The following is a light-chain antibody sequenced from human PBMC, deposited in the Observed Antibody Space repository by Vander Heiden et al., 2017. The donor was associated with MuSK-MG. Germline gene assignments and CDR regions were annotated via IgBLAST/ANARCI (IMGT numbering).Light chain of an antibody. CDR3: QQYCTSPLT. CDR1: QSVSSNY. CDR2: GAS. V-gene: IGKV3-20*01. Sequence: EMALTQSPGTLSLSPGERATLSCRASQSVSSNYLAWYQQKPGQAPRLLIYGASSRATGIPDRFSGSGSGTDFTLTISRLEPEDFAVYYCQQYCTSPLTFGGGTKVEIK. J-gene: IGKJ4*01.